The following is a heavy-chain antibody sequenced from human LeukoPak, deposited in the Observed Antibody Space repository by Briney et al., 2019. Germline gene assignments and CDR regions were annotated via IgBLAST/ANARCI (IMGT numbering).Heavy chain of an antibody. V-gene: IGHV3-23*01. D-gene: IGHD3-10*01. CDR2: ISASGGSP. CDR3: AKYGSGSYYKGLS. CDR1: GFTFSSYA. Sequence: PGGSLRLSCAASGFTFSSYAMNWVRQAPGKGPEWVSTISASGGSPYYADSAKGRFTISRDNSKNTLYLQMNSLRAEDTAVYYGAKYGSGSYYKGLSWGQGTLVTVSS. J-gene: IGHJ5*02.